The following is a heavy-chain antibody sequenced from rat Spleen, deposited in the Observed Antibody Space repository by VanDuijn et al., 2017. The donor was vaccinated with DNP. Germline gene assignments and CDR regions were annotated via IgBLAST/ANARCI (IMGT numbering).Heavy chain of an antibody. CDR1: GYTFTTYY. V-gene: IGHV1-43*01. Sequence: QVQLQQSGAELAKPGSSVKISCEASGYTFTTYYIGWIKQTTGQGLEYIGYIYTGSGGTNYNEKFKGKATLTVDKSSSTAFMQLSSLTPDDSAVYYCARWAMDAWGQGTSVTVSS. CDR3: ARWAMDA. D-gene: IGHD4-6*01. CDR2: IYTGSGGT. J-gene: IGHJ4*01.